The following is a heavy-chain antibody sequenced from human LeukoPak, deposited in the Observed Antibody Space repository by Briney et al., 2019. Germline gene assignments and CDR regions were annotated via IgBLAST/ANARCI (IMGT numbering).Heavy chain of an antibody. Sequence: GGSLRFSCAASGFTFDDYARHWLRHAPGKGWKGLSGISWNSGSIGYADSVKGRFTISRDNAKNSLYLQMNSLRAEDTALYYCAKDLGATPGYYFDYWGQGTLVTVSS. CDR1: GFTFDDYA. V-gene: IGHV3-9*01. J-gene: IGHJ4*02. CDR2: ISWNSGSI. CDR3: AKDLGATPGYYFDY. D-gene: IGHD1-26*01.